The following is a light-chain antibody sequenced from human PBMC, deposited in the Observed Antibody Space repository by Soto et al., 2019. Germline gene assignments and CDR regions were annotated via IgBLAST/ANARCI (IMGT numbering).Light chain of an antibody. J-gene: IGKJ2*01. V-gene: IGKV3-20*01. CDR2: DAY. CDR3: QQYDGSPRT. Sequence: EIVLTQSPCTLSLSPGDTATLSCRASQSVRSNFLAWYQHKPGQAPRLLIHDAYSRATGITDRFSGSGSDRDFTLTISRLEPEDFAVYYCQQYDGSPRTFGQGTKLEIK. CDR1: QSVRSNF.